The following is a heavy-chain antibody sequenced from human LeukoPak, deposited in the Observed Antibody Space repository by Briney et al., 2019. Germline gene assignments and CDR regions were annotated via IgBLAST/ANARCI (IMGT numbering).Heavy chain of an antibody. J-gene: IGHJ4*02. CDR1: GGPISGYH. D-gene: IGHD1/OR15-1a*01. V-gene: IGHV4-59*01. CDR2: IYYSGTSGST. Sequence: PSETLSLICSVSGGPISGYHWSWIRQPPGKGLEWIGYIYYSGTSGSTNYNPSLKSRVTISVDTSKNQFSLDLSSVTAADTAVYYCARWNSGGDYWGQGTLVTVSS. CDR3: ARWNSGGDY.